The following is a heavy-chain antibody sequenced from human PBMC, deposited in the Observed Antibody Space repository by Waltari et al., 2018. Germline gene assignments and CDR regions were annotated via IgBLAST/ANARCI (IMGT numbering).Heavy chain of an antibody. V-gene: IGHV1-2*02. CDR3: ARDGGRDGSPGGFDY. CDR2: SNPNSGGT. D-gene: IGHD2-15*01. Sequence: QVQLVQSGAEVKKPGASVKVSCKASGYTFTGYYMHWVRQAPGQGLEGMGWSNPNSGGTNYAQKFQGRVTMTRDTSISTAYMELSRLRSDDTTVYYCARDGGRDGSPGGFDYWGQGTLVTVSS. CDR1: GYTFTGYY. J-gene: IGHJ4*02.